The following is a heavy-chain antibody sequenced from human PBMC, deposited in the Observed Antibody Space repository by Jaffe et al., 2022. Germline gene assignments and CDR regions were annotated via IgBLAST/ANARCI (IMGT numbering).Heavy chain of an antibody. J-gene: IGHJ5*02. CDR3: ARHVIVGATLAGDDNWFDP. CDR2: IYHSGST. Sequence: QVQLQESGPGLVKPSETLSLTCAVSGYSISSGYYWGWIRQPPGKGLEWIGSIYHSGSTYYNPSLKSRVTISVDTSKNQFSLKLSSVTAADTAVYYCARHVIVGATLAGDDNWFDPWGQGTLVTVSS. V-gene: IGHV4-38-2*01. D-gene: IGHD1-26*01. CDR1: GYSISSGYY.